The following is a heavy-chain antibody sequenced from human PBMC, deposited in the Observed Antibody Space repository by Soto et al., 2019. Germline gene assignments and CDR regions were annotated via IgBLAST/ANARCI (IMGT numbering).Heavy chain of an antibody. Sequence: PWESLKIACVGSGFSFSRYTVGWVRQVPGKGLEWMGVIHPGDSDTIYSPSFQGQVTISADKSISTAYLQWSSLKASDTAMYYCTLSYGDSYYYYYGMVVWGQGTTVTVSS. CDR3: TLSYGDSYYYYYGMVV. D-gene: IGHD4-17*01. J-gene: IGHJ6*02. CDR2: IHPGDSDT. V-gene: IGHV5-51*01. CDR1: GFSFSRYT.